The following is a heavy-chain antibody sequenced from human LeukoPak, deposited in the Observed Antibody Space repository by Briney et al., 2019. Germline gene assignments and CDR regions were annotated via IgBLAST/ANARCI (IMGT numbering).Heavy chain of an antibody. J-gene: IGHJ5*02. CDR3: ARDGSGSYYTWFDP. D-gene: IGHD3-10*01. CDR1: GGTFSSYA. CDR2: IIPIFVTA. Sequence: SVKVSCKASGGTFSSYAISWVRQAPGQGLEWMGGIIPIFVTANYAQKFQGRVTITADESTSTAYMELSSLRSEDTAVYYCARDGSGSYYTWFDPWGQGTLVTVSS. V-gene: IGHV1-69*13.